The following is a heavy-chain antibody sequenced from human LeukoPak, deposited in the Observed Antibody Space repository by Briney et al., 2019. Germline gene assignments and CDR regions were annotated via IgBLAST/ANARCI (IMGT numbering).Heavy chain of an antibody. D-gene: IGHD7-27*01. CDR3: ALTGDFRSPFHGTDV. CDR1: GGTFSSYA. Sequence: SVKVSCKASGGTFSSYAISWVRQAPGQGLEWMGGIIPIFGTANYAQKFQGRVTITADESTSTAYMELSSLRSEDTAVYYCALTGDFRSPFHGTDVWGQGTTVTVSS. V-gene: IGHV1-69*13. J-gene: IGHJ6*02. CDR2: IIPIFGTA.